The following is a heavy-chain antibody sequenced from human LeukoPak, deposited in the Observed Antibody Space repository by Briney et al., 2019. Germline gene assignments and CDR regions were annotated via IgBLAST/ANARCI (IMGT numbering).Heavy chain of an antibody. J-gene: IGHJ2*01. Sequence: PSQTLSLTCTVSGGSISSGGYYWSWIRQPPGKGLEWIGYIYHSGSTYYNPSLKSRITISVDRSKNQFSLKLSSVTAADTAVYYCARHSLKGYFDLWGRGTLVTVSS. V-gene: IGHV4-30-2*01. CDR2: IYHSGST. D-gene: IGHD2-21*01. CDR1: GGSISSGGYY. CDR3: ARHSLKGYFDL.